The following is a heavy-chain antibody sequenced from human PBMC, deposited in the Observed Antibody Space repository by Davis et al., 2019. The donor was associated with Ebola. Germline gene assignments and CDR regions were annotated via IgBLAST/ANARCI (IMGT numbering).Heavy chain of an antibody. CDR1: GGSFSGYY. D-gene: IGHD2-8*02. J-gene: IGHJ5*02. V-gene: IGHV4-34*01. CDR3: ARVGYCTGGVCYFDNGNWFDP. Sequence: GSLRLSCGVYGGSFSGYYWGWIRQPPGKGLEWIGEINHSGGTNYNPSLKSRVTISVDTSKNQFSLKLRSVTAADTGVYYCARVGYCTGGVCYFDNGNWFDPWGQGTLVTVSS. CDR2: INHSGGT.